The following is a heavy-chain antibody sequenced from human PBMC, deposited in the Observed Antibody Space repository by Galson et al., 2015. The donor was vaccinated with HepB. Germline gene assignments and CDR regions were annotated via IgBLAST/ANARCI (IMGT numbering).Heavy chain of an antibody. V-gene: IGHV3-48*01. CDR2: INGGSSTI. J-gene: IGHJ4*02. Sequence: SLRLSCAASGFTFITYSMTWFRWAPGKGLEWVSYINGGSSTIYSADTVKGRFTISRYNAKNSLYLQMNRLRADDTAVYYGANDSGKLGADDYWGQGTLVTVSS. CDR1: GFTFITYS. CDR3: ANDSGKLGADDY. D-gene: IGHD1-26*01.